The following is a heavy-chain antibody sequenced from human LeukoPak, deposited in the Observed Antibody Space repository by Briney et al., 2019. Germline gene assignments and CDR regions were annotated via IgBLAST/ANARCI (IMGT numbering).Heavy chain of an antibody. J-gene: IGHJ6*03. D-gene: IGHD4-11*01. CDR2: VDHTGST. Sequence: PSETLSLTCTVSDDSITMYYWTWIRQPPGKGLEWIGYVDHTGSTRFNPSLNGRVSISRDTSNNFFSLRLRSVTAADTAVYFCARGRVSSSTWYSTYYYFFYMDFWGKGTTVTVSS. CDR1: DDSITMYY. V-gene: IGHV4-59*01. CDR3: ARGRVSSSTWYSTYYYFFYMDF.